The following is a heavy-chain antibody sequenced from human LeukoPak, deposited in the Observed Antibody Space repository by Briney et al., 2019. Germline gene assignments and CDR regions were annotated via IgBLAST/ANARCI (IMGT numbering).Heavy chain of an antibody. V-gene: IGHV5-51*01. Sequence: GESLKISCKGSGYSLTSYWIGWVRQMPGKGLEWMGIIYPGDSDTRYSPSFQGQVTISAAKSISTAYLQWSSLKASDTAMYYCASGGDTAMMGAWFDYWGQGTLVTVSS. CDR2: IYPGDSDT. CDR3: ASGGDTAMMGAWFDY. D-gene: IGHD5-18*01. J-gene: IGHJ4*02. CDR1: GYSLTSYW.